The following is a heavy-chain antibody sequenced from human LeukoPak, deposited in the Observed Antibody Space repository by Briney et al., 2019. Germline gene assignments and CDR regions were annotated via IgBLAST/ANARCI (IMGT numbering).Heavy chain of an antibody. CDR1: GFSFSSYV. V-gene: IGHV3-64D*06. J-gene: IGHJ4*02. CDR2: ISQNGDNT. CDR3: MNPNHCGSGR. D-gene: IGHD3-10*01. Sequence: PGGSLRLPCSVSGFSFSSYVLHWVRQAPGKGLESVSGISQNGDNTYYADSVKGRFTISKDNSENTLYLQMNSLRPEDTAVYYCMNPNHCGSGRWGQGTLVTVSS.